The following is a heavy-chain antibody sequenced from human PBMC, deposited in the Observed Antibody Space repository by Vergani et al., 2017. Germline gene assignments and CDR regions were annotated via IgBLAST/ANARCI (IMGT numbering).Heavy chain of an antibody. V-gene: IGHV4-34*01. CDR3: ARGFYGSGVGYYYYYYYMDV. D-gene: IGHD3-10*01. J-gene: IGHJ6*03. CDR1: GGSFSGYY. CDR2: INHSGST. Sequence: QVQLQQWGAGLLKPSETLSLTCAVYGGSFSGYYWSWIRQPPGKGLEWIGEINHSGSTNYNPSLKSRVTISVDTSKNQFSLKLSSVTAADTAVYYCARGFYGSGVGYYYYYYYMDVWGKGP.